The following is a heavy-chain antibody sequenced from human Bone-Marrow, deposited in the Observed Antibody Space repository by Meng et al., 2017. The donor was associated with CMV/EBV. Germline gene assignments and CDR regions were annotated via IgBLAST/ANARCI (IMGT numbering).Heavy chain of an antibody. V-gene: IGHV3-7*01. Sequence: GGSLRLSCAASGFTFRNYWMSWVRQAPGKGLEWVANIKQDGREKYYVDSVKGRFTISRDDAKNSVSLQMNSLRAEDTAVYYCAREMYYYGSGSYFYGMDVWGQGTTVTVSS. CDR1: GFTFRNYW. CDR2: IKQDGREK. J-gene: IGHJ6*02. CDR3: AREMYYYGSGSYFYGMDV. D-gene: IGHD3-10*01.